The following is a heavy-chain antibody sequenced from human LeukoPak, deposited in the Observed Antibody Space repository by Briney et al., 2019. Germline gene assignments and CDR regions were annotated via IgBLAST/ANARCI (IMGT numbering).Heavy chain of an antibody. J-gene: IGHJ6*03. V-gene: IGHV1-69*05. D-gene: IGHD4-17*01. CDR1: GGTFSSYA. CDR2: IIPIFGTA. Sequence: SVKVSCKASGGTFSSYAISWVRQAPGQGLEWMGRIIPIFGTANYAQKFQGRVTITTDESTSTAYMELSSLRSEDTAVYYCARDHDYGDYYYYYYMDVWGKGTTVIVSS. CDR3: ARDHDYGDYYYYYYMDV.